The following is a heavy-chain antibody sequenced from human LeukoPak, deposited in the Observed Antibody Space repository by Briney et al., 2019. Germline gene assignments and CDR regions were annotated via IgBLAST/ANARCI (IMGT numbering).Heavy chain of an antibody. J-gene: IGHJ6*02. Sequence: GRSLRLSCAASGFTFSSYAMHWVRQAPGKGLEWVAVISYDGSNKYYADSVKGRFTISRDNSKNTLHLQMNSLRAEDTAVYYCARDNYCSSTSCYLYYYYYGMDVWGQGTTVTVSS. V-gene: IGHV3-30-3*01. CDR1: GFTFSSYA. CDR3: ARDNYCSSTSCYLYYYYYGMDV. CDR2: ISYDGSNK. D-gene: IGHD2-2*01.